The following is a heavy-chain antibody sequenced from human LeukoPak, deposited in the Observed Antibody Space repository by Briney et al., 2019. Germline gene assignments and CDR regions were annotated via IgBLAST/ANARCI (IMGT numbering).Heavy chain of an antibody. V-gene: IGHV3-23*01. CDR2: LSGSGGST. Sequence: GGSLRLSCAASGFTFRSYGMSWVRQAPGKGLEWVSSLSGSGGSTYYADSVKGRFTISRDNSKNTLFLHMNSLRAEDTAVYYCAKALGGYDFDYWGRGTLVNVSS. D-gene: IGHD3-16*01. CDR3: AKALGGYDFDY. J-gene: IGHJ4*02. CDR1: GFTFRSYG.